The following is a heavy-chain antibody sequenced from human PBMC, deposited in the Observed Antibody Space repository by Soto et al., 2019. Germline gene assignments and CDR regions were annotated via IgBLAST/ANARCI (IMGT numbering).Heavy chain of an antibody. CDR1: GGSISSSSYY. CDR3: ARHGALAGYQLLYFDY. Sequence: SETLSLTCTVSGGSISSSSYYWGWIRQPPGKGLEWIGSIYYSGSTYYNPSLKSRVTISVDTSKNQFSLKLSSVTAADTAVYYCARHGALAGYQLLYFDYWGQGTLVTVSS. J-gene: IGHJ4*02. CDR2: IYYSGST. V-gene: IGHV4-39*01. D-gene: IGHD2-2*01.